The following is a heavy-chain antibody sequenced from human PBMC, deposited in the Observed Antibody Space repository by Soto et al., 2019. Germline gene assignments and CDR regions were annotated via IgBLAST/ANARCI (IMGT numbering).Heavy chain of an antibody. J-gene: IGHJ4*02. CDR2: ISYDGSNQ. V-gene: IGHV3-30*18. CDR1: GFTFNIYG. D-gene: IGHD2-15*01. CDR3: AKVGGNPFDY. Sequence: GGSLRLSCAASGFTFNIYGMHWVRQAPDKGLEWVALISYDGSNQYYADSVKGRFTISRDNSKNTLFLQMNSLRADDTAVYYCAKVGGNPFDYWGQGTLVPASS.